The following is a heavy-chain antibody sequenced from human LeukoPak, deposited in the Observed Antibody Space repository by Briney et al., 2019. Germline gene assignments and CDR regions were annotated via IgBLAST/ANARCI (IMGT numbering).Heavy chain of an antibody. CDR3: ARDMAGPFGVVIRPKAQFDY. CDR1: GGSISSSSYY. V-gene: IGHV4-39*07. Sequence: PSETLSLTCTVSGGSISSSSYYWGWIRQPPGKGLEWIGSIYYSGSTYYNPSLKSRVTISVDTSKNQFSLKLSSVTAADTAVYYCARDMAGPFGVVIRPKAQFDYWGQGTLVTVSS. D-gene: IGHD3-3*01. J-gene: IGHJ4*02. CDR2: IYYSGST.